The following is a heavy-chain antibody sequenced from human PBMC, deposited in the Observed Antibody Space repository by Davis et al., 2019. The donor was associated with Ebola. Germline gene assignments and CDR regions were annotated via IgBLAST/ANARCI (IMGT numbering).Heavy chain of an antibody. V-gene: IGHV4-59*01. D-gene: IGHD1-7*01. J-gene: IGHJ6*02. Sequence: SETLSLTCTVSGGSISSYYWSWIRQPPGKGLEWIGEINHSGSTNYNPSLKSRVTISVDTSKNQFSLKLSSVTAADTAVYYCARGFLAGTMYYYYYGMDVWGQGTTVTVSS. CDR1: GGSISSYY. CDR3: ARGFLAGTMYYYYYGMDV. CDR2: INHSGST.